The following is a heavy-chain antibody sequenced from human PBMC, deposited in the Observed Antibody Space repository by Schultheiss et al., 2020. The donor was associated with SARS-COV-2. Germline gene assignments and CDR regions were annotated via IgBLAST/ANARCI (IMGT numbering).Heavy chain of an antibody. V-gene: IGHV4-31*02. Sequence: LRLSCAVSGFTFSSYGMHWVRQAPGKGLEWIGYIYYSGSTYYNPSLKSRVTISVDTSKNQFSLKLSSVTAAVTAVYYCARGRVRGVIFNWFDPWGQGTLVTVSS. CDR2: IYYSGST. D-gene: IGHD3-10*01. CDR1: GFTFSSYG. J-gene: IGHJ5*02. CDR3: ARGRVRGVIFNWFDP.